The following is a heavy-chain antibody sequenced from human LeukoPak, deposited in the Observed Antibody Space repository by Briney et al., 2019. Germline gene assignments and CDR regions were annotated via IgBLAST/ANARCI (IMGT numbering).Heavy chain of an antibody. J-gene: IGHJ2*01. D-gene: IGHD3-10*01. CDR3: ARSQGDYYSEYFDL. CDR2: IDTDGSNT. V-gene: IGHV3-74*01. Sequence: GGSLRLSCAASGFTFSSYWIHWVRQAPGRGLVWVSRIDTDGSNTNYADSVKGRFTISRDNAQNTVYLQMNSLRSEDTAVYYCARSQGDYYSEYFDLWGRGTLVTVSS. CDR1: GFTFSSYW.